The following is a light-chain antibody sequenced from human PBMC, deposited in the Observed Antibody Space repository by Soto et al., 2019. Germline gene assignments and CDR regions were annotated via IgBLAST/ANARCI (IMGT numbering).Light chain of an antibody. CDR1: HSVSSK. J-gene: IGKJ4*01. CDR3: QQYNDCPPPLT. CDR2: GAS. V-gene: IGKV3-15*01. Sequence: EIVMTQSPATLSVSVGERATLSCRASHSVSSKLAWYQQKPGQAPRLLIYGASTRATDIPARFSGSGSGTEFTLTISSLQSEDFAVYYCQQYNDCPPPLTFGGGTKVEIK.